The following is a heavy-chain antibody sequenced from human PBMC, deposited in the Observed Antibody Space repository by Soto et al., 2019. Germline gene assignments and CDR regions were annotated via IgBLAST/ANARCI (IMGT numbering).Heavy chain of an antibody. J-gene: IGHJ4*02. CDR3: ARDPLRGGDLDY. CDR1: GFPFGSYW. V-gene: IGHV3-7*05. Sequence: ESGGGLVQPGGSLIFSFAASGFPFGSYWMAWVRQAPGKGLEWVASINPDGTDKRYVDSVKGRFTISRDNAEKSLHLQMNSLRADDTAVYYCARDPLRGGDLDYWGQGTLVTVSS. CDR2: INPDGTDK. D-gene: IGHD2-21*02.